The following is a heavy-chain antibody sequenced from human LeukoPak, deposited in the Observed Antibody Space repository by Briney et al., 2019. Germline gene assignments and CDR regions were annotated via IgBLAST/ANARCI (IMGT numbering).Heavy chain of an antibody. D-gene: IGHD2-15*01. CDR1: GFTFSSYN. CDR2: ISSSSNII. V-gene: IGHV3-48*02. CDR3: TRDRGGGDY. J-gene: IGHJ4*02. Sequence: GGSLRLSCAASGFTFSSYNMNWVRQAPGKGLEWVSYISSSSNIIYYADSVKGRLTISRDNARNSLYLQMNSLRDEDTAVYFCTRDRGGGDYWGQGTLVTVSS.